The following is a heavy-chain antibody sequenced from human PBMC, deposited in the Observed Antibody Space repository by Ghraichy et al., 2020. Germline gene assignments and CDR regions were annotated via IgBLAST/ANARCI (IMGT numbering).Heavy chain of an antibody. Sequence: GGSLRLSCAASGFTFDDYGMSWVRQAPGKGLEWVSGINWNGGSTGYADSVKGRFTISRDNAKNSLYLQMNSLRAEDTALYHCARSIWSSCFFDYWGQGTLVTVSS. CDR1: GFTFDDYG. D-gene: IGHD2-2*01. CDR3: ARSIWSSCFFDY. V-gene: IGHV3-20*01. CDR2: INWNGGST. J-gene: IGHJ4*02.